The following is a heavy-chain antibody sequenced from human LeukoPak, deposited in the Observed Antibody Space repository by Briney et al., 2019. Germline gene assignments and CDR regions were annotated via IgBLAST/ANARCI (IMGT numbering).Heavy chain of an antibody. Sequence: QTGGSLRLSCAASGFTFSSHEMNWVRQAPGKGLEWVSYISNSGSTIYYADSVRGRFTISRDNAENSLYLQMNSLRAEDTAVYYCARRGIQLWPHDDYWGQGTLVTVSS. CDR3: ARRGIQLWPHDDY. CDR1: GFTFSSHE. D-gene: IGHD5-18*01. CDR2: ISNSGSTI. V-gene: IGHV3-48*03. J-gene: IGHJ4*02.